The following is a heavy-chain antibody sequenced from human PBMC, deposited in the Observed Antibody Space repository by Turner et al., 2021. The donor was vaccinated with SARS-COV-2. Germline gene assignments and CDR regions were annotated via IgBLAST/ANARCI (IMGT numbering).Heavy chain of an antibody. Sequence: QVQLVQPGAEVKKSGAPVKVLAKASANTFTGYYMHAVRQAPGQGLGWKGWINPSSGGTNYAQKFQGRVTMTRDTSISTAYMRLRRLRSDDTAVYYCARAVGYTAMEYWGQGTLVTVSS. CDR2: INPSSGGT. CDR3: ARAVGYTAMEY. CDR1: ANTFTGYY. V-gene: IGHV1-2*02. J-gene: IGHJ4*02. D-gene: IGHD5-18*01.